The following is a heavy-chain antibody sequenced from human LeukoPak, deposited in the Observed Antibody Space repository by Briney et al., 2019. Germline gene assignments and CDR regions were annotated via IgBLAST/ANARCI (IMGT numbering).Heavy chain of an antibody. CDR3: AWTVVPAGPPLS. CDR1: GGSFSGYY. V-gene: IGHV4-34*01. J-gene: IGHJ4*02. Sequence: SETLSLTCAVYGGSFSGYYWSWIRQPPGKGLEWIGEINHSGSTNYNPSLKSRVTISVDTSKNQFSLKLSSVTAADTAVYYYAWTVVPAGPPLSWGQGTLVTVSS. CDR2: INHSGST. D-gene: IGHD2-2*01.